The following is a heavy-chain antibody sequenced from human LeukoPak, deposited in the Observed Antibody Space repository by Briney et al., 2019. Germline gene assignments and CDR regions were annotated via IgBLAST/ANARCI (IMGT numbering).Heavy chain of an antibody. V-gene: IGHV3-23*01. CDR1: GFTFSSYA. CDR2: ISGSGGST. Sequence: PGGSLKLSCAASGFTFSSYAMSWVCQAPGKGLEWVSAISGSGGSTYYADSVKGRFTISRDNSKNTLYLQMNSLRAEDTAVYYCAKTSDIVVVVAASGHKWFDPWGQGTLVTVSS. CDR3: AKTSDIVVVVAASGHKWFDP. D-gene: IGHD2-15*01. J-gene: IGHJ5*02.